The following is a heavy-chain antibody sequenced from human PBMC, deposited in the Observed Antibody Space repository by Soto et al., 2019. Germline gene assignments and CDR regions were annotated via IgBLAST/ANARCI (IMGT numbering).Heavy chain of an antibody. J-gene: IGHJ3*02. Sequence: PGGFLRLCCAASGFTFSSYAMSWVRQAAGKGLEWVSAISGSGGSTYYADSVKGRFTISRDNSKNTLYLQMNSLRAEDTAVYYCAKDLDIVVVPAAIDAFDIWGQGTMVTVS. V-gene: IGHV3-23*01. CDR1: GFTFSSYA. CDR2: ISGSGGST. D-gene: IGHD2-2*02. CDR3: AKDLDIVVVPAAIDAFDI.